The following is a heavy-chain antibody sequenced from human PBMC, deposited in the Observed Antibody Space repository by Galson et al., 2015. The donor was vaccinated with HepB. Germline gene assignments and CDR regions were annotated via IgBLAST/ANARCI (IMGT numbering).Heavy chain of an antibody. CDR1: GFSFDDYA. J-gene: IGHJ4*02. V-gene: IGHV3-9*01. CDR3: AKDRARGCYHSLDY. D-gene: IGHD4/OR15-4a*01. CDR2: ISWNGGDI. Sequence: SLRLSCATSGFSFDDYAMHWVRQAPGKGLEWVSSISWNGGDITYAESVKGRFTISRDNAKNSVFLQMNSLRDEDTAFYYCAKDRARGCYHSLDYWGQGALVTVSS.